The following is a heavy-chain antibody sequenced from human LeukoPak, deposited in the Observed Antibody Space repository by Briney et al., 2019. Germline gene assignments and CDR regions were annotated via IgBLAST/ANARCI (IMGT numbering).Heavy chain of an antibody. CDR2: INQDGSEK. J-gene: IGHJ3*02. CDR3: ARGQVTTVTRLAAFDI. D-gene: IGHD4-17*01. V-gene: IGHV3-7*04. Sequence: GGSLRLSCAASGFTFTNYWMSWVRQAPGKGLELVANINQDGSEKYYVDSVKGRFTISRDNAKNSVYLQMNSLRAEDTAVYYCARGQVTTVTRLAAFDIWGQGTMVTVSS. CDR1: GFTFTNYW.